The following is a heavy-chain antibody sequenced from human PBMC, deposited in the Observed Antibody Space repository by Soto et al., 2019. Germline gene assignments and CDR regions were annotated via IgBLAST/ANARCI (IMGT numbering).Heavy chain of an antibody. J-gene: IGHJ5*02. Sequence: TSETLSLTCAVYGGSFSGYYWSWIRQPPGKGLEWIGEINHSGSTNYNPSLKSRVTISVDTSKNQFSLKLSSVTAADTAVYYCASSSGYYFWFDPWGQGTLVTVFS. CDR2: INHSGST. D-gene: IGHD3-22*01. CDR3: ASSSGYYFWFDP. V-gene: IGHV4-34*01. CDR1: GGSFSGYY.